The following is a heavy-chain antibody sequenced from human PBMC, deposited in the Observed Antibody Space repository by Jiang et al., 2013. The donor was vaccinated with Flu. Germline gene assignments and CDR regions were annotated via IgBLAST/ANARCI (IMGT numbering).Heavy chain of an antibody. Sequence: GAEVKKPGASVKASCKASGYTFTGYYMHWVRQAPGQGLEWMGWINPNSGGTNYAQKFQGWVTMTRDTSISTAYMELSRLRSDDTAVYYCARGDSGSYSSFDYWGQGTLVTVSS. D-gene: IGHD1-26*01. CDR1: GYTFTGYY. V-gene: IGHV1-2*04. J-gene: IGHJ4*02. CDR2: INPNSGGT. CDR3: ARGDSGSYSSFDY.